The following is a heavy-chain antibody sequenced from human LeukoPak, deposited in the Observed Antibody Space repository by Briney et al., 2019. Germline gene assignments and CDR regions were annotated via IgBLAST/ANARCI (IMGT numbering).Heavy chain of an antibody. CDR1: GGSISSSSYY. CDR3: ASPLGVGATRAIGK. V-gene: IGHV4-39*01. CDR2: IYYSGST. D-gene: IGHD1-26*01. J-gene: IGHJ4*02. Sequence: PSETLSLTCTVSGGSISSSSYYWGWIRQPPGKGLEWIGSIYYSGSTYYNPSLKSRVTISVDTSKNQFSLKLSSVTAADTAVYYCASPLGVGATRAIGKWGQGTLVTVSS.